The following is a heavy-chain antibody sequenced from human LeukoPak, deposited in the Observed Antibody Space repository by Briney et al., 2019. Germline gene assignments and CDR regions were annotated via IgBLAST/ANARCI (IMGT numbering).Heavy chain of an antibody. J-gene: IGHJ4*02. CDR2: IYYSGST. Sequence: SETLSLTCTVSGGSISSYYWSWIRQPPGKGLEWIGYIYYSGSTNYNPSLKSRVTKSVDTSKNQFSLKLSSVTAADTAVYYCARVRYSLGSGWYGGVDYWGQGTLVTVSS. CDR1: GGSISSYY. D-gene: IGHD6-19*01. CDR3: ARVRYSLGSGWYGGVDY. V-gene: IGHV4-59*01.